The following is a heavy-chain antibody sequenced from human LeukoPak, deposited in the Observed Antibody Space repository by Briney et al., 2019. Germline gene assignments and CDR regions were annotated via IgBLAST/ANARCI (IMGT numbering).Heavy chain of an antibody. J-gene: IGHJ4*02. CDR3: AKAHDYGDYAGFDY. CDR2: ISSSSSYI. Sequence: PGGSLRLSCAASGFTFSSYSMNWVRQAPGKGLEWVSSISSSSSYIYYADSVKGRFTISRDSAKTSLYLQINNLRAEDTALYYCAKAHDYGDYAGFDYWGQGTLVTVSS. D-gene: IGHD4-17*01. CDR1: GFTFSSYS. V-gene: IGHV3-21*04.